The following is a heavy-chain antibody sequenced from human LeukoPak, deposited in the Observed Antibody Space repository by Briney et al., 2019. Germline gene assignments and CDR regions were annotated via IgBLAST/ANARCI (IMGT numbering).Heavy chain of an antibody. CDR1: GYTFTSDY. D-gene: IGHD4-17*01. V-gene: IGHV1-46*01. J-gene: IGHJ6*03. CDR2: INLSGGTT. Sequence: GASVKVSCKASGYTFTSDYMHWVRQAPGQGLEWMGIINLSGGTTGYAQKIQGRVTMTRDMSTGTVYMELSSLRSEDTAVYYCARDNWIRDYGDYGGGDYYYYYMDVWGKGTTVTVSS. CDR3: ARDNWIRDYGDYGGGDYYYYYMDV.